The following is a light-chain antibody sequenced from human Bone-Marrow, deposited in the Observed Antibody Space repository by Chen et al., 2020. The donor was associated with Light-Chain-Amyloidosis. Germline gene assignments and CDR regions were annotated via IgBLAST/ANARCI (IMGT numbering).Light chain of an antibody. CDR3: QSYQGSSQGV. CDR1: RDSIATNY. CDR2: EDD. V-gene: IGLV6-57*01. Sequence: NFMLTQPHSVSESPGKTVIISCTRSRDSIATNYLQWYQHRPGSSPAPVIYEDDQRPSGVPDRFSGSIDRSSNSASLTIAGLKTADEADYYCQSYQGSSQGVFGGGTKLTVL. J-gene: IGLJ3*02.